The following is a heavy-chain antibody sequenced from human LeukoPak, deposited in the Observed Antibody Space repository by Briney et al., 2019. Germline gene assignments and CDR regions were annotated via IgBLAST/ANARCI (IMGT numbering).Heavy chain of an antibody. Sequence: GGSQGLFCAASGFTVSSNYMTWVSQAPGKGLEWVSVIYRGGATYYADSVKGRFTISRDNSKNTLYLQMNSLRVEDTAVYYCATGSNDAFPVGGQGTMLTVSS. CDR3: ATGSNDAFPV. D-gene: IGHD1-14*01. J-gene: IGHJ3*01. CDR1: GFTVSSNY. CDR2: IYRGGAT. V-gene: IGHV3-53*01.